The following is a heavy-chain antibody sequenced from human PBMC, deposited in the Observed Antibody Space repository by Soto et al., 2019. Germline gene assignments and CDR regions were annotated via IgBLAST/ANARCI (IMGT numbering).Heavy chain of an antibody. CDR2: ISAYNGNT. Sequence: ASVKVSCKASGYTFTSYGISWVRQAPGQGLEWMGWISAYNGNTNYAQKLQGRATMTTDTSTSTAYMELRSLRSDDTAVYYCARFIVRFGELLWWFDPWGQGTLVTVSS. V-gene: IGHV1-18*01. J-gene: IGHJ5*02. D-gene: IGHD3-10*01. CDR3: ARFIVRFGELLWWFDP. CDR1: GYTFTSYG.